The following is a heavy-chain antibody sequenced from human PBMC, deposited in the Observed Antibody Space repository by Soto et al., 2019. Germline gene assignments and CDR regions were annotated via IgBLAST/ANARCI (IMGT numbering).Heavy chain of an antibody. Sequence: PGESLKISCKGSGYSFTSYWISWVRQMPGKGLEWMGRIDPSDSYTNYSPSFQGHVTISADKSISTAYLQWSSLKASDTAMYYCASWRSGYGALDAFDIWGEGTLVTV. J-gene: IGHJ3*02. CDR1: GYSFTSYW. V-gene: IGHV5-10-1*01. CDR2: IDPSDSYT. D-gene: IGHD3-22*01. CDR3: ASWRSGYGALDAFDI.